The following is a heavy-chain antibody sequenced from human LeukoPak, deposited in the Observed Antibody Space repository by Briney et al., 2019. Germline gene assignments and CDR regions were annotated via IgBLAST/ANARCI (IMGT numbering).Heavy chain of an antibody. Sequence: PGGSLRLSCAASGFSFDDYGMSWVRQAPGKGLEWVSGIYWNGGSTSYADSVKGRFTISRDNAKNSLYLQMNNLRPEDTAVYYCARGQRAHVEWSYYMDVWGKGTTVTVSS. J-gene: IGHJ6*03. CDR3: ARGQRAHVEWSYYMDV. D-gene: IGHD3-3*01. V-gene: IGHV3-20*04. CDR1: GFSFDDYG. CDR2: IYWNGGST.